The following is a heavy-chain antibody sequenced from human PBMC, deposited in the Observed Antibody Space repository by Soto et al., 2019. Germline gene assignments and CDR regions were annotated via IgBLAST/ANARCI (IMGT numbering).Heavy chain of an antibody. CDR2: ISSSGSTI. D-gene: IGHD1-26*01. CDR1: GFTFSSYE. J-gene: IGHJ4*02. V-gene: IGHV3-48*03. Sequence: PGGSLRLSCAASGFTFSSYEMNWVRQAPGKGLEWVSYISSSGSTIYYADSVKGRFTISRDNAKNSLYLQMNSLRAEDTAVYYCARDRGVGATHGPDYWGQGTLVPVSS. CDR3: ARDRGVGATHGPDY.